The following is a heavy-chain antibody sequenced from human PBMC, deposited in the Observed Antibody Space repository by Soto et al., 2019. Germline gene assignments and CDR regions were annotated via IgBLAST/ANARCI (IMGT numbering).Heavy chain of an antibody. CDR2: MNPNSGNT. J-gene: IGHJ6*02. D-gene: IGHD3-10*01. Sequence: GASVKVSCKASEYTFTSYDINWVRQATGQGLEWMGWMNPNSGNTGYAQKFQGRVTMTRNTSISTAYMELSSLRSEDTAVYYCARGGEYYYGSGSYYDYYYYGMDVWGQGTTVTVSS. V-gene: IGHV1-8*01. CDR1: EYTFTSYD. CDR3: ARGGEYYYGSGSYYDYYYYGMDV.